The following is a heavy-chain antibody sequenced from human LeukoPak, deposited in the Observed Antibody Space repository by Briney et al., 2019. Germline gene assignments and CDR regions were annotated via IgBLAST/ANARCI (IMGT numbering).Heavy chain of an antibody. Sequence: GRSLGLSCAASGFTFSSYGMHWVRQAPGKGLEWVAVISYDGSNKYYADSVKGRFTISRDNAQNSLYLHMGSLRAEDTAVYYCARDPYSGGYGDDYYYYMDVWGKGTTVTISS. V-gene: IGHV3-30*03. D-gene: IGHD1-26*01. J-gene: IGHJ6*03. CDR2: ISYDGSNK. CDR1: GFTFSSYG. CDR3: ARDPYSGGYGDDYYYYMDV.